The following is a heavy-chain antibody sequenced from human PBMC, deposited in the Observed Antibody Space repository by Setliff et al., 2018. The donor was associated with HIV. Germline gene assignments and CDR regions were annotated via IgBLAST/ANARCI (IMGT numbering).Heavy chain of an antibody. V-gene: IGHV4-31*11. J-gene: IGHJ4*02. CDR1: GGSFTAYY. CDR3: ARLRWVGGLVVVIAQYFDY. CDR2: IYSSGST. D-gene: IGHD2-21*01. Sequence: PSETLSLTCGVYGGSFTAYYWSWVRQHPGKGLEWVGYIYSSGSTYYNPSLKSRVTISVDTSKNQSSLKLSSVTASDTAVYYCARLRWVGGLVVVIAQYFDYWGQGTLVTVSS.